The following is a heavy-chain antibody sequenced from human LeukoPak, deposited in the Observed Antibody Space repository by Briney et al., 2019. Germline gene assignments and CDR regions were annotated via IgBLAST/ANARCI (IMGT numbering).Heavy chain of an antibody. V-gene: IGHV4-34*01. CDR2: INHSGST. CDR3: ARVVERFLEWSPFDY. CDR1: GFTFSSYS. Sequence: GSLRLSCAASGFTFSSYSMNWVRQPPGKGLEWIGEINHSGSTNYNPSLKSRVTISVDTSKNQFSLKLSSVTAADTAVYYCARVVERFLEWSPFDYWGQGTLVTVSS. J-gene: IGHJ4*02. D-gene: IGHD3-3*01.